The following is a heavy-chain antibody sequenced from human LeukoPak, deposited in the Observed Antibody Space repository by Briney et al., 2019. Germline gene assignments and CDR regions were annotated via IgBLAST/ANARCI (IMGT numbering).Heavy chain of an antibody. CDR3: ARERRPDDYYYYYYMDV. J-gene: IGHJ6*03. V-gene: IGHV1-2*02. CDR2: INPNSGGT. Sequence: ASVKVSCKASGYTFTGYYMHWVRQAPGQGLEWMGWINPNSGGTNYAQKFQGRVTMTRDTSISTAYMELSRLRSDDTAVYYCARERRPDDYYYYYYMDVWGKGTTVTVSS. CDR1: GYTFTGYY.